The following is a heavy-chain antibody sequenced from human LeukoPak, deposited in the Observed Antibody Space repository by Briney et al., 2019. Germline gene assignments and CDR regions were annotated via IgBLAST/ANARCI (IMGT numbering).Heavy chain of an antibody. CDR3: ARGGYSVRGIFISSYWFDP. CDR2: ISPYDGNT. V-gene: IGHV1-18*01. Sequence: DSVKVSCKASGYTFVSYALSWVRQAPGQGLEWMGCISPYDGNTKYARKLQGRVTMNRVTAASTVYMELRSLTYNDTAVYYCARGGYSVRGIFISSYWFDPWGQGTLVTVSS. CDR1: GYTFVSYA. D-gene: IGHD5/OR15-5a*01. J-gene: IGHJ5*02.